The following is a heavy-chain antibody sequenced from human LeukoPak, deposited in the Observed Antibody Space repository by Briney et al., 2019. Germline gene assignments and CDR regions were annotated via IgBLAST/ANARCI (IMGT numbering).Heavy chain of an antibody. D-gene: IGHD3-10*01. CDR1: GGSISPYY. CDR3: ARVPPPLDSFGADS. J-gene: IGHJ5*02. CDR2: IYYTGST. Sequence: SSETLSLTCTVSGGSISPYYWTWTRQPPGKGLESIGYIYYTGSTNYSPSLKSRVTISLDTSRSQFSLKLSSVTAADTAVYYCARVPPPLDSFGADSWGQGTLVTVSS. V-gene: IGHV4-59*01.